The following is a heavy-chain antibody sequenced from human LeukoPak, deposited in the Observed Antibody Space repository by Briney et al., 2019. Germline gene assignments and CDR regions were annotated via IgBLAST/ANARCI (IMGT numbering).Heavy chain of an antibody. CDR3: VYLFPGY. V-gene: IGHV3-74*01. Sequence: PGGSLRLSCAASGFTFSSYWMHWVRQVPGKGLVWVARINPGGSSITYADSVKGRFTISRDNSKNTLYLQMNSLRAEDTAVYYCVYLFPGYWGQGTLVTVSS. CDR1: GFTFSSYW. CDR2: INPGGSSI. D-gene: IGHD2-21*01. J-gene: IGHJ4*02.